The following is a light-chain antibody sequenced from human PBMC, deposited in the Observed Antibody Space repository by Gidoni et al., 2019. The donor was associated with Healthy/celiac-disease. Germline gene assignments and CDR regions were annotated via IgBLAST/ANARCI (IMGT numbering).Light chain of an antibody. CDR1: QSISSY. CDR3: QQSYSTPYT. J-gene: IGKJ2*01. CDR2: AAF. V-gene: IGKV1-39*01. Sequence: DIQMPQSPTSLSASVGDRVTITCRESQSISSYLNWYQQKPGKAPKLLIYAAFSLQSGVPSRFSGSGAGTDFTLTISSLQPEDFATYYCQQSYSTPYTFGQGTKLEIK.